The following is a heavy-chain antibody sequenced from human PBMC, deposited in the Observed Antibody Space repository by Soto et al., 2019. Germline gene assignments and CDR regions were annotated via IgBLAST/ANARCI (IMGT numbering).Heavy chain of an antibody. CDR3: AREGGAAPGARREWYLDL. CDR2: INPHTGDT. CDR1: GYTLTDYY. Sequence: QVHPVQSGAEVKKPGASVTVSCKTSGYTLTDYYMHWVRQAPGQGLEWMAWINPHTGDTGIAERFQGRGTMTRDTSTNTAHMGLTSLTSDDTAIYYCAREGGAAPGARREWYLDLWGRGSLVTVSS. J-gene: IGHJ2*01. D-gene: IGHD6-25*01. V-gene: IGHV1-2*02.